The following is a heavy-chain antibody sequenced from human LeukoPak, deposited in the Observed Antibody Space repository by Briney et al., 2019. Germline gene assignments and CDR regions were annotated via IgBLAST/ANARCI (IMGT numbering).Heavy chain of an antibody. CDR1: GLPFREAW. J-gene: IGHJ4*02. D-gene: IGHD1-26*01. CDR3: AKDAPLTGGGALVY. V-gene: IGHV3-15*01. Sequence: PGGSLRLSCTASGLPFREAWMTWVRLAPGKGLEWVGHIRSKNHGGTAEYAASVGGRFTISRDDSKNTIYLEMYRLRTDDTAIYYCAKDAPLTGGGALVYWGQGAPVTVSS. CDR2: IRSKNHGGTA.